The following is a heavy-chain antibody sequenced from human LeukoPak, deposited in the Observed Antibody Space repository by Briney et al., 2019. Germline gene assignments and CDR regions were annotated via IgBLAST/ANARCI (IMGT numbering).Heavy chain of an antibody. CDR1: GFTFSDYW. CDR3: AREGGDFGAFDV. Sequence: GGSLRLSCAASGFTFSDYWMSWVRQAPGKGLEWVAYISYTGGNEYYADPVKGRFTISRDNSKNTLYLQMNSLRTEDTAVYFCAREGGDFGAFDVWGQGTMVTVSS. J-gene: IGHJ3*01. D-gene: IGHD3-10*01. CDR2: ISYTGGNE. V-gene: IGHV3-30*03.